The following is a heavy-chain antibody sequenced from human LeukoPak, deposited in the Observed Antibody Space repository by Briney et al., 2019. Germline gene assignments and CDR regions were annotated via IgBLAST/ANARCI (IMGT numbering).Heavy chain of an antibody. D-gene: IGHD3-16*02. CDR2: ISSSSSYI. CDR3: ARGGWGLRLGELSLVDAFDI. CDR1: GFTFSSYS. J-gene: IGHJ3*02. Sequence: TGGSLRLSCAASGFTFSSYSMNWVRQAPGKGLEWVSSISSSSSYIYYADSVKGRFTISRDNAKNSLYLQMNSLRAEDTAVYYCARGGWGLRLGELSLVDAFDIWGQGTMVTVSS. V-gene: IGHV3-21*01.